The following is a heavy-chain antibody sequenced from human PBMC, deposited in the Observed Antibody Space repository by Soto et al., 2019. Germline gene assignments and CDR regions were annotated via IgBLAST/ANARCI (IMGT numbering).Heavy chain of an antibody. CDR1: GGSISSSSYY. V-gene: IGHV4-39*01. J-gene: IGHJ6*02. D-gene: IGHD6-19*01. Sequence: PSETLSLTCTVSGGSISSSSYYWGWIRQPPGKGLEWIGSIYYSGSTYYNPSLMSRVTISVDTSKNQFSLKLSSVTAADTAVYYCITGRIAVAGINLYYYGMDVWGQGTTVTVS. CDR3: ITGRIAVAGINLYYYGMDV. CDR2: IYYSGST.